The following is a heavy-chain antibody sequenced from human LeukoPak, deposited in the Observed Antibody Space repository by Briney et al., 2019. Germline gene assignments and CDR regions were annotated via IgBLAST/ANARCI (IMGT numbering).Heavy chain of an antibody. V-gene: IGHV3-7*01. CDR1: GFTFSNYW. Sequence: PGGSLRLSFTASGFTFSNYWMTWVRQAPGKGLEWVASIKQDGSEKQYVGSVRGRFTISRDNAKNVLDLQMDSLTAEDTALYYCGKDIPYFQSDYWGQGTLVTVSS. CDR3: GKDIPYFQSDY. J-gene: IGHJ4*02. CDR2: IKQDGSEK. D-gene: IGHD2-21*01.